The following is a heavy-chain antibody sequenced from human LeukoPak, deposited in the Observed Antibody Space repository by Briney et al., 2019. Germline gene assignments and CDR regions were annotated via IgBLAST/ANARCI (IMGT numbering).Heavy chain of an antibody. CDR3: AGVDKSRYYDSSGSFDY. CDR1: GGTFISYA. Sequence: SVKVSCKASGGTFISYAISWVRQAPGQGLEWMGRIIPILGIANYAQKFQGRVTITADKSTSTAYMELSSLRSEDTAVYYCAGVDKSRYYDSSGSFDYWGQGTLVTVSS. J-gene: IGHJ4*02. V-gene: IGHV1-69*04. D-gene: IGHD3-22*01. CDR2: IIPILGIA.